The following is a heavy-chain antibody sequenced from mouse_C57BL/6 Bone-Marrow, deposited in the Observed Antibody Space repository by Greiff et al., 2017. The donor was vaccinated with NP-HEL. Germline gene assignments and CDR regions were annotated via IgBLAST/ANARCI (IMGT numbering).Heavy chain of an antibody. CDR1: GYAFSSSW. V-gene: IGHV1-82*01. CDR3: ARKGYSNYAMDY. CDR2: IYPGDGDT. J-gene: IGHJ4*01. D-gene: IGHD2-5*01. Sequence: VQRVESGPELVKPGASVKISCKASGYAFSSSWMNWVKQRPGKGLEWIGRIYPGDGDTNYNGKFKGKATLTADKSSSTAYMQLSSLTSEDSAVYFCARKGYSNYAMDYWGQGTSVTVSS.